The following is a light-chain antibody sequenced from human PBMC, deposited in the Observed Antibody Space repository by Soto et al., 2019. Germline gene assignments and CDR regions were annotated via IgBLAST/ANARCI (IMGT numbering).Light chain of an antibody. V-gene: IGLV2-14*01. CDR3: TSYTTSSTYV. CDR2: EVS. Sequence: QSALTQPASVSGSPGQSITISCTGTSSDVGGYNYVSWYQQHPGKAPKLMIYEVSNRPSGVSNRFSGSKSGNTASLTISGLQAEDDGDYYCTSYTTSSTYVFGTGTKVTVL. CDR1: SSDVGGYNY. J-gene: IGLJ1*01.